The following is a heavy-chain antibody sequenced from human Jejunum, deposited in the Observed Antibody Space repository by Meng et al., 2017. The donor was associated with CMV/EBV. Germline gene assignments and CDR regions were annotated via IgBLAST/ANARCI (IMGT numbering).Heavy chain of an antibody. CDR2: IHPGGWT. D-gene: IGHD5-24*01. V-gene: IGHV4-34*01. CDR1: GGSFGGFH. J-gene: IGHJ4*02. Sequence: LSLTCAVYGGSFGGFHCHWIRQPPGEGLRWIGEIHPGGWTNYNPSLKSRVTMSIDTSKTQFSLKVNSVTAADTAVYFCVRAMNEEINWGQGTLVTVSS. CDR3: VRAMNEEIN.